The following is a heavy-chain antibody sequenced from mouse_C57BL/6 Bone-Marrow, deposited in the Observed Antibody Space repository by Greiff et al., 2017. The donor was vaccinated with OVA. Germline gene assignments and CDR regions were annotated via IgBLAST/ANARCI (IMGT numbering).Heavy chain of an antibody. V-gene: IGHV3-8*01. Sequence: VQLKESGPGLAKPSQTLSLTCSVTGYSITSDYWNWIRKFPGNKLEYMGYISYSGSTYYNPSLKSRISITRDTSKNQYYLQLNSVTTEDTATYYWARHPNWETWYFDVWGTGTTVTVSS. J-gene: IGHJ1*03. D-gene: IGHD4-1*01. CDR2: ISYSGST. CDR1: GYSITSDY. CDR3: ARHPNWETWYFDV.